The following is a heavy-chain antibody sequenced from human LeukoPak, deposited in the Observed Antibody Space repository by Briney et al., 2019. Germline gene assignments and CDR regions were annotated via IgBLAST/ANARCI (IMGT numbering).Heavy chain of an antibody. D-gene: IGHD5-18*01. CDR1: GVSISSGDYY. CDR2: IYYSGST. J-gene: IGHJ4*02. Sequence: SETLSLTCTVSGVSISSGDYYWSWIRQPPGKGLEWIGYIYYSGSTYYNPSLKSRVTISVDTSKNQFSLKLSSVTAADTAVYYCAREEDTAMVRGSGSFDYWGQGTLVTVSS. CDR3: AREEDTAMVRGSGSFDY. V-gene: IGHV4-30-4*08.